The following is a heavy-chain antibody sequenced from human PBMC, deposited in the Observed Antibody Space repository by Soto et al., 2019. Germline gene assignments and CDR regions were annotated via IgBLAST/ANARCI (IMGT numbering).Heavy chain of an antibody. V-gene: IGHV3-23*01. Sequence: GGSLRLSCAASGFTFSSYAMSWVRQAPGKGLEWVSAISGSGGSTYYADSVKGRFTISRDNSKNTLYLQMNSLRAEDTAVYYCAKDLRPYSSSWYWELDYWGQGTLVTVS. CDR3: AKDLRPYSSSWYWELDY. D-gene: IGHD6-13*01. J-gene: IGHJ4*02. CDR2: ISGSGGST. CDR1: GFTFSSYA.